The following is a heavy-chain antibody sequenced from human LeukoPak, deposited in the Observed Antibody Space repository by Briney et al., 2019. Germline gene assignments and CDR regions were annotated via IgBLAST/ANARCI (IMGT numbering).Heavy chain of an antibody. D-gene: IGHD2-2*01. CDR2: ISSSSSNK. Sequence: PGGSLRLSCAASGFMFNIYTMDWVRQSPGKGLEWVSSISSSSSNKYYADSVKGRFTISRDNAKNSLYLQMNSLRAEDTAVYYCPRVAGYCDSTSNCYSDFWGQGTLVTVSS. J-gene: IGHJ4*02. V-gene: IGHV3-21*01. CDR1: GFMFNIYT. CDR3: PRVAGYCDSTSNCYSDF.